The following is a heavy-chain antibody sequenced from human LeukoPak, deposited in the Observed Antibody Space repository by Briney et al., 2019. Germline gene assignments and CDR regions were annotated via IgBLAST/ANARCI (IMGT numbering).Heavy chain of an antibody. V-gene: IGHV3-11*05. D-gene: IGHD2-2*01. CDR2: ISSSSYYT. CDR3: ARGAKYCSSTSCYEDAFDF. J-gene: IGHJ3*01. CDR1: GFTFSDYY. Sequence: GGSLRLSCVASGFTFSDYYMNWISQAPGKGLEWVSYISSSSYYTNYADSVRGRFTISRDNAKNSLYLQMNSLSAEDTAVYYCARGAKYCSSTSCYEDAFDFWGQGTMVTVSS.